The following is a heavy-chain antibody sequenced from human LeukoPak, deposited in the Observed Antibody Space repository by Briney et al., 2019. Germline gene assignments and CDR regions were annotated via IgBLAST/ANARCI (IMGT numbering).Heavy chain of an antibody. Sequence: GASVKVSCKASGYTFTGYYMHWVRQAPGQGLEWMGWINPNSGGTNYAQKFQGRVTMTRDTSISTAYMELSRLRSDDTAVYYCARGSIAVAGGGDWFDPWGQGTLVTVSS. D-gene: IGHD6-19*01. CDR2: INPNSGGT. CDR3: ARGSIAVAGGGDWFDP. CDR1: GYTFTGYY. J-gene: IGHJ5*02. V-gene: IGHV1-2*02.